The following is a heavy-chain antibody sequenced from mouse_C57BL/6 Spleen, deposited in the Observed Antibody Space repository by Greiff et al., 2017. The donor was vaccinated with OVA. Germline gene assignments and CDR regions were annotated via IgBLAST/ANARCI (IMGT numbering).Heavy chain of an antibody. CDR2: IRNKANGYTT. D-gene: IGHD1-1*01. Sequence: EVKLVESGGGLVQPGGSLSLSCAASGFTFTDYYMSWVRQPPGKALEWLGFIRNKANGYTTEYSASVKGRFTISRDNSQSIRYLQMNARRAEDSATYYCARYYYGSSYWYFDVWGTGTTVTVSS. J-gene: IGHJ1*03. CDR1: GFTFTDYY. CDR3: ARYYYGSSYWYFDV. V-gene: IGHV7-3*01.